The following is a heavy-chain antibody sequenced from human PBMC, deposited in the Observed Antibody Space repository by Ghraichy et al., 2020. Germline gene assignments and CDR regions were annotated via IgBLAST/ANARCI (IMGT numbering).Heavy chain of an antibody. V-gene: IGHV3-23*01. CDR3: ANVGGHYDILTGYYGQTFDY. J-gene: IGHJ4*02. Sequence: GGSLRLSCAASGFTFSSYAMSWVRQAPGKGLEWVSAISGSGGSTYYADSVKGRFTISRDNSKNTLYLQMNNLRAEDTAVYYCANVGGHYDILTGYYGQTFDYWGQGTLVTVSS. D-gene: IGHD3-9*01. CDR2: ISGSGGST. CDR1: GFTFSSYA.